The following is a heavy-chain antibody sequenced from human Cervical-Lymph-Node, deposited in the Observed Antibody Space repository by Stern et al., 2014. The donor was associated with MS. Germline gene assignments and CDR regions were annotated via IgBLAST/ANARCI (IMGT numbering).Heavy chain of an antibody. V-gene: IGHV1-46*01. CDR1: GYTFTNYY. D-gene: IGHD3-16*01. CDR3: TRAVGGVGRE. CDR2: IKPNGSVT. Sequence: QLVQSGPEVKKPGASVMVSCKTSGYTFTNYYIHWVRQAPGQGLEWMGIIKPNGSVTAPAQKFQGRLTMTRDTSTTTVYMRLITLTSEDTAMYYCTRAVGGVGREWGQGTLVFVSS. J-gene: IGHJ4*02.